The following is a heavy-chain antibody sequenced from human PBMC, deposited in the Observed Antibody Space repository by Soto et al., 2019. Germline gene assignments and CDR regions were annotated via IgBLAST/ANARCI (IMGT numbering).Heavy chain of an antibody. V-gene: IGHV3-48*01. CDR2: ISSSSSTI. Sequence: GGSLILSCAASGITFSSYGMNWVRKAPGKGLEWVSYISSSSSTIYYADSVKGRFTISRDNAKNSLYLQMNSLRAEDTAVYYCARDKGRSPLDYWGQGTLVTVSS. CDR3: ARDKGRSPLDY. D-gene: IGHD2-15*01. CDR1: GITFSSYG. J-gene: IGHJ4*02.